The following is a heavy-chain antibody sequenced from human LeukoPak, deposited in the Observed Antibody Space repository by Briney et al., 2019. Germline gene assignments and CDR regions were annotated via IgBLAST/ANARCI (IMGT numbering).Heavy chain of an antibody. CDR1: GGSISSGDYY. D-gene: IGHD3-10*01. CDR3: ARVSMVRKKADYYYYGMDV. J-gene: IGHJ6*02. CDR2: IYYSGST. Sequence: SETLSFTCTVSGGSISSGDYYWSWIRQPPGKGLEWIGYIYYSGSTYYNPSLKSRVTISVDTSKNQFSLKLSSVTAADTAVYYCARVSMVRKKADYYYYGMDVWGQGTTVTVSS. V-gene: IGHV4-30-4*01.